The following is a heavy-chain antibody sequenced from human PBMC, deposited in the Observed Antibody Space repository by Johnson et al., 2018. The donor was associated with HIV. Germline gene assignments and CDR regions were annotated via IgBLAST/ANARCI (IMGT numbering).Heavy chain of an antibody. Sequence: VQLVESGGGLVQPGRSLRLSCAASGFTFDDYTMHWVRQAPGKGLEWVSIISWDGGSTYYADSVKGRFTISRDNSKNSLYLQMNSLRTEDTALYYCAKDGSGDVRGAFDIWGQGTMVTVSS. J-gene: IGHJ3*02. CDR3: AKDGSGDVRGAFDI. V-gene: IGHV3-43*01. CDR1: GFTFDDYT. CDR2: ISWDGGST. D-gene: IGHD3-10*02.